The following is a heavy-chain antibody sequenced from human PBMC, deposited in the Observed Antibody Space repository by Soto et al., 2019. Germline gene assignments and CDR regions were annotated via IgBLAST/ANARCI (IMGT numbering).Heavy chain of an antibody. V-gene: IGHV4-59*01. D-gene: IGHD5-12*01. J-gene: IGHJ4*02. CDR2: IYYSGST. Sequence: SETLSLTCTVSGGSISSYYWSWIRQPPGKGLEWIGYIYYSGSTNYNPSLKSRVTISVDTSKNQFSLKLSSVTAADTAVYYCARGPLEMATIRLDYWGQGTLVTVSS. CDR3: ARGPLEMATIRLDY. CDR1: GGSISSYY.